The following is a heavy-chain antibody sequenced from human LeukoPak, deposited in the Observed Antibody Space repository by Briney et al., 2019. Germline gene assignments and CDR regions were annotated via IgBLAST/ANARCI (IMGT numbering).Heavy chain of an antibody. D-gene: IGHD2-15*01. CDR2: ISYSGST. V-gene: IGHV4-61*01. CDR1: GGSGSSGCYY. CDR3: ARRGSGGRSFDI. Sequence: SETLSLTCTVSGGSGSSGCYYWTWIRQPPGKGLEWIGYISYSGSTNYNPSLKSRVTISVDTSKNQFSLNLSSVTAADTAVYYCARRGSGGRSFDIWGQGTMVTVSS. J-gene: IGHJ3*02.